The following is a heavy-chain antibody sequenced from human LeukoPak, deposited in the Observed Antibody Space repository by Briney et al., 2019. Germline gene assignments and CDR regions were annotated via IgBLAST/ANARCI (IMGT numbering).Heavy chain of an antibody. CDR2: IYYSGST. CDR1: GGSISSYY. V-gene: IGHV4-59*12. Sequence: SETLSLTCTVSGGSISSYYWSWIRQPPGKGLEWIGYIYYSGSTNYNPSLKSRVTISVDTSKNQFSLKLSSVTAADTAVYYCARDPGIAAAGPLYYFDYWGQGTLVTVSS. D-gene: IGHD6-13*01. J-gene: IGHJ4*02. CDR3: ARDPGIAAAGPLYYFDY.